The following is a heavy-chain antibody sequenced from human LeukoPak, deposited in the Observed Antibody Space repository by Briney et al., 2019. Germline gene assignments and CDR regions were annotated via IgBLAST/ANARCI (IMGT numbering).Heavy chain of an antibody. Sequence: PSETLSLTCTVSGGSISSSSYYWGWIRQPPGKGLEWIGSIYYSGSTYYNPSLKSRVTISVDTSKNQFSLKLSSVTAADTAVYYCARDSRIQLWYYYFDYWGQGTLVTVSS. CDR1: GGSISSSSYY. J-gene: IGHJ4*02. CDR2: IYYSGST. V-gene: IGHV4-39*07. D-gene: IGHD5-18*01. CDR3: ARDSRIQLWYYYFDY.